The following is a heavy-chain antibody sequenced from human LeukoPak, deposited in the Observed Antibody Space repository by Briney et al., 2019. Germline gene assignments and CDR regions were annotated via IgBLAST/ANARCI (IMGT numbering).Heavy chain of an antibody. J-gene: IGHJ4*02. Sequence: GGSLRLSCAASGFTVSSNYMSWVRQAPGKGLEWVSVIYSGGSTYYADSVKGRFTISRDNSKNTLYLQMNSLRAEDTAVYYCARKGGYYYEPNGLDYWGQGTLVTVSS. CDR2: IYSGGST. CDR1: GFTVSSNY. CDR3: ARKGGYYYEPNGLDY. V-gene: IGHV3-66*01. D-gene: IGHD3-22*01.